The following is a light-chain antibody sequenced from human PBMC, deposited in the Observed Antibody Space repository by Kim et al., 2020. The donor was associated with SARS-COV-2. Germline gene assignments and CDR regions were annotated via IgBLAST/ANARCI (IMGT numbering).Light chain of an antibody. CDR3: SAWDRILSAVI. Sequence: QAGLTQPPSVSKGLGQTATLTCTGNSNDVGNEGAAWLQQHQGHPPKLLSYRNNNRPSGISERFSASRSGDTASLTITGLQPEDEADYYCSAWDRILSAVIFGVGTQLTVL. CDR1: SNDVGNEG. V-gene: IGLV10-54*04. CDR2: RNN. J-gene: IGLJ2*01.